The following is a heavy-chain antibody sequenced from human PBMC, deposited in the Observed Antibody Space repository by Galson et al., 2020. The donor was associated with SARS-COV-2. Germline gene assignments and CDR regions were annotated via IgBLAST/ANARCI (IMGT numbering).Heavy chain of an antibody. V-gene: IGHV2-5*01. D-gene: IGHD2-15*01. J-gene: IGHJ4*02. CDR2: AYWHDDK. CDR3: AHKKWSSAFDY. Sequence: SGPTLVKPTQTLTLTCSLYGFSVRTSGVAVGWLRQPPGKALEWLALAYWHDDKRYNPSLNNRLTVTRDASRNVVVLTMTNMDPVDTATYYCAHKKWSSAFDYWGQGTLVTVSS. CDR1: GFSVRTSGVA.